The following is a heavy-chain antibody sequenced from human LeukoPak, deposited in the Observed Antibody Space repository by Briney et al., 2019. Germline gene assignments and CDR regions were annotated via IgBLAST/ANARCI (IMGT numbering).Heavy chain of an antibody. J-gene: IGHJ3*02. V-gene: IGHV1-46*01. CDR2: INPSGGST. CDR1: GYTFTSYY. D-gene: IGHD2-21*01. Sequence: ASVKVSCKASGYTFTSYYMHWVRQAPGQGLEWMGIINPSGGSTSYAQKFQGRVTMTRDMSTSTVYMELSSLRSEDTAVYYCASSSGTPGNPTLFRGILDAFDIWGQGTMVTVSS. CDR3: ASSSGTPGNPTLFRGILDAFDI.